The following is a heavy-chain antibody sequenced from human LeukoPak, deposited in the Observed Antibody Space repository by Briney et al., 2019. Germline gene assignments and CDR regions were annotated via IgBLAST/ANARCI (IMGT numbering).Heavy chain of an antibody. D-gene: IGHD2-15*01. Sequence: GSLRLSCAASGFTFSTYGMHWVRQAPGKGLEWVAVISYDGSNKYYADSVKGRFTISRDKSKNTVYLEMNSLRAEDTAVYYCARRYCSSSSCYLFDYWGQGTLVSVSS. J-gene: IGHJ4*02. CDR3: ARRYCSSSSCYLFDY. V-gene: IGHV3-33*08. CDR1: GFTFSTYG. CDR2: ISYDGSNK.